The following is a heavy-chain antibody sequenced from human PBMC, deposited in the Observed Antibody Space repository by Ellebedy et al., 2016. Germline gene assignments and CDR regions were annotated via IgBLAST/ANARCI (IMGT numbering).Heavy chain of an antibody. V-gene: IGHV1-69*04. Sequence: ASVKVSRKASGGTLSSYAISWVRQAPGQGLEWMGRIIPILGIANYAQKFQGRVTITADKSTSTAYMELSSLRSEDTAVYYCARDSPKYYYDSSGYYGGYGMDVWGQGTTVTVSS. CDR2: IIPILGIA. D-gene: IGHD3-22*01. CDR3: ARDSPKYYYDSSGYYGGYGMDV. J-gene: IGHJ6*02. CDR1: GGTLSSYA.